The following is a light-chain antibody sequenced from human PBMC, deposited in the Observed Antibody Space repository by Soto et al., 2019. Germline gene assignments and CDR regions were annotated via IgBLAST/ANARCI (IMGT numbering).Light chain of an antibody. Sequence: QSVLTQLPSASGSPGQSVTISCTGTSSDVGGYNHVAWYQQHPGKAPKVRLYEVSKRPSGVPDRFSGSKSGDKASLTVSGLHTDDDSDSYCSSYAGNNYHQVLGTGTKATVL. V-gene: IGLV2-8*01. CDR3: SSYAGNNYHQV. CDR1: SSDVGGYNH. CDR2: EVS. J-gene: IGLJ1*01.